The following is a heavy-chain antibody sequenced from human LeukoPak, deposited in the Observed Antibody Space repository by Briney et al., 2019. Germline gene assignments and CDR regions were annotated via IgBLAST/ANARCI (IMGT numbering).Heavy chain of an antibody. CDR1: GYTLTELS. D-gene: IGHD3-22*01. CDR3: ATRHYYDSSGYNY. J-gene: IGHJ4*02. V-gene: IGHV1-24*01. CDR2: FDPEDSET. Sequence: GASVKVSCKVSGYTLTELSMHWVRPAAGKGLEWMGGFDPEDSETIYAQKFQGRVTMTEDTSTDTAYMELSSLRSEDTAVYYCATRHYYDSSGYNYWGQGTLVTVSS.